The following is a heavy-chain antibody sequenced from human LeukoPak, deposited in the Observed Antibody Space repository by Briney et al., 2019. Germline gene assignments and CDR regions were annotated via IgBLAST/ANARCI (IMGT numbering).Heavy chain of an antibody. Sequence: SETLSLTCTVSGGSISSSSYYWGWIRQPPGKGLEWIGSIYYSGSTYYNPSLKSRVTISVDTSKNQFSLKLSSVTAADTAVYYCARLLLGVYGSGSYYEFARLNWFDPWGQGTLVTVSS. CDR2: IYYSGST. D-gene: IGHD3-10*01. V-gene: IGHV4-39*01. CDR3: ARLLLGVYGSGSYYEFARLNWFDP. CDR1: GGSISSSSYY. J-gene: IGHJ5*02.